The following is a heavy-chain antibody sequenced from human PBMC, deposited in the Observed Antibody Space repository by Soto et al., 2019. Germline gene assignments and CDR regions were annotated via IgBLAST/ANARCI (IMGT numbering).Heavy chain of an antibody. D-gene: IGHD1-26*01. V-gene: IGHV4-30-2*01. CDR1: GASTTFGGYS. CDR2: INHLETT. Sequence: SETLSLTCTVSGASTTFGGYSWSWIRQTPGKGLEWIGYINHLETTFYNPSFESRLTLSIDRAKNQFSLKLHSMSAADRAVYFCARGGGSDSFDYWGQGILVTVSS. J-gene: IGHJ4*02. CDR3: ARGGGSDSFDY.